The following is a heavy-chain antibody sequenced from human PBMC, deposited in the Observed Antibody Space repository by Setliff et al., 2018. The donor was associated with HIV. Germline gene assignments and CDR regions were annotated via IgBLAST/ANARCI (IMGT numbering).Heavy chain of an antibody. CDR2: IYNSGRT. CDR3: ARGANYYDSSGYYDY. CDR1: GGSISGGGYY. V-gene: IGHV4-31*03. D-gene: IGHD3-22*01. Sequence: LSLTCTVSGGSISGGGYYWSWIRQLPGKGLEWIGNIYNSGRTYYNPSLKSRVTISVDTSEDQFSLKLSSVTAADTAVYYCARGANYYDSSGYYDYWGQGTLVTVSS. J-gene: IGHJ4*02.